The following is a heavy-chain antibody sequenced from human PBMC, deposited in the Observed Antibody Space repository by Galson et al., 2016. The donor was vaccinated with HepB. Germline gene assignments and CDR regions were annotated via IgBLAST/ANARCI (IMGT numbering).Heavy chain of an antibody. J-gene: IGHJ4*02. CDR1: GFTFSSYA. CDR3: ARRGGWRVLAD. D-gene: IGHD6-19*01. V-gene: IGHV3-48*01. Sequence: SLRLSCAASGFTFSSYAMNWVRQAPGKGLEWISYIDNSGTTGYYTDSVKGRFTTSRDNVKNSLYLQMSRLRVEDTAVYYCARRGGWRVLADWGQGTLVTVSS. CDR2: IDNSGTTG.